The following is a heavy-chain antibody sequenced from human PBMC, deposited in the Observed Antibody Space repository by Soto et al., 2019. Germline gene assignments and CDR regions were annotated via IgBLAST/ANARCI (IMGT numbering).Heavy chain of an antibody. CDR3: ARHVHPGYSSD. CDR2: INPTSEYT. CDR1: GYTFTSYD. D-gene: IGHD2-15*01. Sequence: ASVKVSCKASGYTFTSYDINWVRQAPGQGLEWVGWINPTSEYTAHAQKFQGRVTLTREISTATAYMELSSLTSEDTAVYFFARHVHPGYSSDWGPGTQVTVSS. J-gene: IGHJ4*02. V-gene: IGHV1-8*01.